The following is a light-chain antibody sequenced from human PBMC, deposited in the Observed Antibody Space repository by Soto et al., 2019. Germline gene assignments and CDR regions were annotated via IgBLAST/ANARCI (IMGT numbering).Light chain of an antibody. CDR2: AAS. J-gene: IGKJ1*01. CDR1: QTISTY. Sequence: DIQMTQSPSSLSASVGDRVTITCRASQTISTYLNWYQQKPGTAPKLLISAASSLQSGVPSRFSGSGSGTDFTLTISSLQPEDFAFYSCHQTYSDPWTFGQGTKVDIK. V-gene: IGKV1-39*01. CDR3: HQTYSDPWT.